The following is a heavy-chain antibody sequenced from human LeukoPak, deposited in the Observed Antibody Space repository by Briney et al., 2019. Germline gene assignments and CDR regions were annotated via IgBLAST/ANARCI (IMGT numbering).Heavy chain of an antibody. Sequence: GGSVRLSCAVSGFTVSSNYTSWVRQAPGKGLEWVSVIHSGGSTYYADSVKGRFTSSRDKSRNTVYLQMNSLRAEDTAVYFCVGATGFGYWGQGTLVTVSS. CDR3: VGATGFGY. J-gene: IGHJ4*02. D-gene: IGHD4-17*01. CDR2: IHSGGST. CDR1: GFTVSSNY. V-gene: IGHV3-66*01.